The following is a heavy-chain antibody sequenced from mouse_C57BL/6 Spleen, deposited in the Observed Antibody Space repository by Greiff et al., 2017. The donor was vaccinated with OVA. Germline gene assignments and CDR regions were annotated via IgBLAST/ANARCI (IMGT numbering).Heavy chain of an antibody. CDR2: IDPSDSYT. J-gene: IGHJ2*01. V-gene: IGHV1-59*01. D-gene: IGHD4-1*01. CDR3: ARRRGTGTNYFDY. Sequence: VQLQQSGAELVRPGTSVKLSCKASGYTFTSYWMHWVKQRPGQGLEWIGVIDPSDSYTNYNQKFKGKATLTVDTSSSTAYMQLSSLTSEDSAVYYCARRRGTGTNYFDYWGQGTTLTVSS. CDR1: GYTFTSYW.